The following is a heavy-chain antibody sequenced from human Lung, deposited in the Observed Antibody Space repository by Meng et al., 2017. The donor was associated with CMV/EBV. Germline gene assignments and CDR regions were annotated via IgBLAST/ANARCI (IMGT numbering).Heavy chain of an antibody. CDR3: AKDPVPAALYYFDY. V-gene: IGHV3-74*01. J-gene: IGHJ4*02. D-gene: IGHD2-2*01. CDR2: INSDGSTT. CDR1: GFTFSTYW. Sequence: SXAASGFTFSTYWMHWVRQTPGTGLVWVSRINSDGSTTTYADSVKGRFTISRDNSKNTLYLQMNSLRAEDTAVYYCAKDPVPAALYYFDYWGQGTXVTVSS.